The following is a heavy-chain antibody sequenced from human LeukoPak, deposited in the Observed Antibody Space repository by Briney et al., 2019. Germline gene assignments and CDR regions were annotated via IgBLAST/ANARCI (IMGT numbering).Heavy chain of an antibody. CDR2: ISWDGGST. CDR1: AYTFDDYA. J-gene: IGHJ4*02. V-gene: IGHV3-43D*03. D-gene: IGHD6-19*01. CDR3: AKDRGYSSGWSHFHY. Sequence: GPLRLSCAASAYTFDDYAMHWVRQAPGKGLACLSPISWDGGSTYYADSVKGRFTISRDNSKNSLYLQMNSLRAEDTALYYCAKDRGYSSGWSHFHYGAQGTLVTLPS.